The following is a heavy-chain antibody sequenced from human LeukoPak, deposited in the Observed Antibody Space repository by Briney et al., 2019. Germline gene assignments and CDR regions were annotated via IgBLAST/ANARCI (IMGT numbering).Heavy chain of an antibody. D-gene: IGHD3-3*01. Sequence: GGSLRLSCAASGFTFSSFAMTWVRQAPGKGLEWVSVISGSGGTTYYADSVRGRFTISRDNSKNTLYLQMNSLRAEDTAVYYCAKGGMSPNYDFWSGYYTEWFDPWGQGTLVTVSS. CDR2: ISGSGGTT. J-gene: IGHJ5*02. V-gene: IGHV3-23*01. CDR3: AKGGMSPNYDFWSGYYTEWFDP. CDR1: GFTFSSFA.